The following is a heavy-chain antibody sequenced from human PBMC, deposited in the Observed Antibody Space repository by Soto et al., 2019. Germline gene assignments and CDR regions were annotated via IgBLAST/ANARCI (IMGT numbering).Heavy chain of an antibody. J-gene: IGHJ1*01. V-gene: IGHV1-18*01. CDR3: ARASPIFCSGSTCYAEYFQH. D-gene: IGHD2-15*01. Sequence: APVKVSCKASGYTFTRYGISWGRQDHGQGLEWMGWISAYNGNTNYAQKLQGRVTMTTDTSTSTAYMELRSLRSDDTAVYYCARASPIFCSGSTCYAEYFQHWGHGTLVTVSS. CDR1: GYTFTRYG. CDR2: ISAYNGNT.